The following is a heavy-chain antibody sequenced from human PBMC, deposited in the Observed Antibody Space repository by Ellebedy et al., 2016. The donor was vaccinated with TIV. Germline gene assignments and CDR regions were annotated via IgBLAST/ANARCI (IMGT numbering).Heavy chain of an antibody. Sequence: GSLRLSXTVPGASITNNPWYYWVRQSPEKGLEWIGEVYRSGSINYNPSFSSRVTISLDKYNNQFSLRVYSVTAADTAVYYCARDSPGVSAMWDWGQGIRVTVSS. J-gene: IGHJ4*02. V-gene: IGHV4-4*02. CDR1: GASITNNPW. CDR2: VYRSGSI. CDR3: ARDSPGVSAMWD. D-gene: IGHD2-21*02.